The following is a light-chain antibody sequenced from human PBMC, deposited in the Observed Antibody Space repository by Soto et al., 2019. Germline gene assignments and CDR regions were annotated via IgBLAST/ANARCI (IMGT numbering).Light chain of an antibody. CDR2: EVN. CDR3: ASWDGSLSGHV. Sequence: QSALTQPPSASGSPGQSVAISCTGTSSDVGGYNYVSWYQQHPGKAPKLMIYEVNKRPSGVPDRFSGSKSGTSASLAISGLRSEDEADYYCASWDGSLSGHVFGTGTKLTVL. CDR1: SSDVGGYNY. J-gene: IGLJ1*01. V-gene: IGLV2-8*01.